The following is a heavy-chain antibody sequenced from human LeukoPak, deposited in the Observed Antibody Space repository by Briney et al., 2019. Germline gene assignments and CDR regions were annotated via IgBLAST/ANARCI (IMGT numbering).Heavy chain of an antibody. CDR3: ARDGSFDF. J-gene: IGHJ4*02. CDR2: INPNNGVT. CDR1: GYTFTDYY. V-gene: IGHV1-2*02. Sequence: ASVKVSCKASGYTFTDYYVHWVRLAPGQGLEWMGWINPNNGVTQCAQKFQGTVTMTRDTSINTAYLELISPGSDDTAVYFCARDGSFDFWGQGTLVTVSS. D-gene: IGHD2-2*03.